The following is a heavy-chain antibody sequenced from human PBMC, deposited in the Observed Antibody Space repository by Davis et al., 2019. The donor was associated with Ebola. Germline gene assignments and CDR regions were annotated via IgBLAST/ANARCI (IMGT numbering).Heavy chain of an antibody. CDR3: ARDRWSSGWYGFDP. J-gene: IGHJ5*02. V-gene: IGHV3-23*01. CDR2: ISGSGGNT. D-gene: IGHD6-19*01. Sequence: GESLKISCTDSVITFSSYAMTWVRQAPGKGLEWVSAISGSGGNTYYADSVKGRFTISRDNSKKTMYLQMNSLRAEDTAVYYCARDRWSSGWYGFDPWGQGTLVTVSS. CDR1: VITFSSYA.